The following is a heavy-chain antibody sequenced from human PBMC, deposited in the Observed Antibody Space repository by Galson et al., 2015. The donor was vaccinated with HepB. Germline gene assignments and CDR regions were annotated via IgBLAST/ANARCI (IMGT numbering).Heavy chain of an antibody. CDR1: GFTFGTYG. V-gene: IGHV3-33*08. CDR3: ARDPGQQWLFNWFDP. J-gene: IGHJ5*02. Sequence: LRLSCAASGFTFGTYGIHWVRQAPGKGLEWVAVIWYDGSNKYYADSVKGRFTISRDNSKNTLYLQMNSLRAEDTAVYYCARDPGQQWLFNWFDPWGPGTLVTVSS. D-gene: IGHD6-19*01. CDR2: IWYDGSNK.